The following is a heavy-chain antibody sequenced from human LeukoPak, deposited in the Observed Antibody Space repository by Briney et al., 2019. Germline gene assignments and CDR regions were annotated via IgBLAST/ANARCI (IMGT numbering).Heavy chain of an antibody. J-gene: IGHJ4*02. Sequence: PGGSLRLFCAASGFTLSTYWMHWVRQAPGMGLVWVSRISGDGSTTSYADSVKGRFTISRDNAKNTLYLQMNSLRAEDTAVYYCARLDILTGNYYYFNFWGQGTLVTVSS. CDR2: ISGDGSTT. D-gene: IGHD3-9*01. CDR1: GFTLSTYW. CDR3: ARLDILTGNYYYFNF. V-gene: IGHV3-74*01.